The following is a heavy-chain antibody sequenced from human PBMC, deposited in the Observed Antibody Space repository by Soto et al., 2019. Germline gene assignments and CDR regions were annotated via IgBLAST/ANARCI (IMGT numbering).Heavy chain of an antibody. D-gene: IGHD3-16*01. J-gene: IGHJ6*02. Sequence: QVQLVQSGAEVKKPGSSVKVSCKASGGTFSSYTISWVRQAPGQGLEWMGRIIPILGIANYAQKFQGRVTITADKPPSTAYTELSSLRSEDTAVYYCARDGPPFGRRGYYGMDVWGQGTTVTVSS. CDR3: ARDGPPFGRRGYYGMDV. V-gene: IGHV1-69*08. CDR1: GGTFSSYT. CDR2: IIPILGIA.